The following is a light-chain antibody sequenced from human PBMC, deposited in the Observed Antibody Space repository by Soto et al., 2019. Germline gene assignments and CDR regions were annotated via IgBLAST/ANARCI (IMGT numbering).Light chain of an antibody. V-gene: IGKV3-20*01. CDR3: QKYGSSPWT. Sequence: DIVWSQSHGTLSFSPGEMSPISCRASQSVSSSYLAWYQQKPGQAPRLLIYGASSRATGIPDRFSGSGSGTDFTLTISRLEPEDFAVYYCQKYGSSPWTVGQGTKGDIK. CDR1: QSVSSSY. J-gene: IGKJ1*01. CDR2: GAS.